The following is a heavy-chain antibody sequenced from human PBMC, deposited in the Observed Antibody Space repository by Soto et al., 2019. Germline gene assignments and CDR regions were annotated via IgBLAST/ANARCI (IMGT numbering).Heavy chain of an antibody. CDR1: GFTVRNNY. Sequence: WSLRLSCAATGFTVRNNYMIGVRQAPGKGLEWVSLIQSGGPTYYADSVKGRFTISRDNSKNTLYLQMNSLRAEDTAVYYCAKSRPRSVRYCSSTSCYGPYMDVWGKGTTVTVSS. CDR2: IQSGGPT. CDR3: AKSRPRSVRYCSSTSCYGPYMDV. J-gene: IGHJ6*03. V-gene: IGHV3-53*01. D-gene: IGHD2-2*01.